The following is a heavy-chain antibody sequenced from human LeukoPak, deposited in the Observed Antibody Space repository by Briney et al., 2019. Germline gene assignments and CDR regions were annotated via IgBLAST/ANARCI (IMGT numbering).Heavy chain of an antibody. CDR3: VMGDSSGYYYPDY. V-gene: IGHV3-23*01. CDR2: ISGSGGST. D-gene: IGHD3-22*01. J-gene: IGHJ4*02. Sequence: GGSLRLSCAASGFTFSSYAMSWVRQAPGKGLEWVSAISGSGGSTYYADSVKGRFTISRDNSKNTLYLQMNSLRAEDTAVYYCVMGDSSGYYYPDYWGQGTLVTVSS. CDR1: GFTFSSYA.